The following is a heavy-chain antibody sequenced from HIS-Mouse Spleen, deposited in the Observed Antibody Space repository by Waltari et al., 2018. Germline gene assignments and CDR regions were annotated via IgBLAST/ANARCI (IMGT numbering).Heavy chain of an antibody. CDR1: GFTFSSYS. CDR2: SSRSSSTI. J-gene: IGHJ4*02. D-gene: IGHD1-26*01. CDR3: ARGASGSYYLVSVSDY. V-gene: IGHV3-48*01. Sequence: EVQLVESGGGLVQPGGSLRLSCAASGFTFSSYSMNWVRQAPGKGLEWVSYSSRSSSTIYYADSVKGRFTISRDNAKNSLYLQMNSLRAEDTAVYYCARGASGSYYLVSVSDYWGQGTLVTVSS.